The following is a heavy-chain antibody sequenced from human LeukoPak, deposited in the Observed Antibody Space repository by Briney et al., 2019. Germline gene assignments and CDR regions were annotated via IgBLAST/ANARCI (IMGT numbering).Heavy chain of an antibody. J-gene: IGHJ4*02. CDR2: MNPNSGNT. D-gene: IGHD3-10*01. CDR1: GYTFSNYD. CDR3: ARAGFRIHPFY. V-gene: IGHV1-8*01. Sequence: ASVKVSCKASGYTFSNYDINWVRQATGQGLEWMGWMNPNSGNTGYAQKFQGRVTMTRNTSISSAYMQLSSPRSEDTAVYYCARAGFRIHPFYWGQGTLVTVSS.